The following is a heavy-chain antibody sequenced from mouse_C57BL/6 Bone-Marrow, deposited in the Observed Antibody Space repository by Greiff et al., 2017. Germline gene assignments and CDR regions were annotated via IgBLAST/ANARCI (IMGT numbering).Heavy chain of an antibody. CDR3: ARGRGGYYAMDY. J-gene: IGHJ4*01. D-gene: IGHD1-1*02. Sequence: QVQLQQPGAELVKPGASVKMSCKASGYTFTSYWITWVKQRPGQGLEWIGDIYPGSGSTNYNEKFKSKATLTVDTSSSTAYMQLSSLTSEYSAVYYCARGRGGYYAMDYWGQGTSVTVSS. CDR1: GYTFTSYW. CDR2: IYPGSGST. V-gene: IGHV1-55*01.